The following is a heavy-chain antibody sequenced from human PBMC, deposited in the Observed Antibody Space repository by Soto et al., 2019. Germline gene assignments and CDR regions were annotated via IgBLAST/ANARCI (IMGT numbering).Heavy chain of an antibody. J-gene: IGHJ6*03. Sequence: GGSLRLSCAASGFTFSNAWMSWVRQAPGKGLEWVGRIKSKTDGGTTDYAAPVKGRFTISRDDSKNTLYLQMNSLKTEDTAVYYCTTEVNYYYYMDVWGKGTTVTVSS. CDR2: IKSKTDGGTT. D-gene: IGHD4-4*01. CDR1: GFTFSNAW. V-gene: IGHV3-15*01. CDR3: TTEVNYYYYMDV.